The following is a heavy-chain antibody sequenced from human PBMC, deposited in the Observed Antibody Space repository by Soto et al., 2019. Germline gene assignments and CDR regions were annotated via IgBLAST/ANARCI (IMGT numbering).Heavy chain of an antibody. J-gene: IGHJ4*02. CDR2: IKSRADGGTT. V-gene: IGHV3-15*01. Sequence: GGSLRLSCAASEFTFANAWISWVRQAPGKGLEWVGRIKSRADGGTTDYAAPVKGRFTISRDESQNTLYLQMNSLKTEDTAVYYCTSLYYGHWGQGTLVTVSS. D-gene: IGHD4-17*01. CDR3: TSLYYGH. CDR1: EFTFANAW.